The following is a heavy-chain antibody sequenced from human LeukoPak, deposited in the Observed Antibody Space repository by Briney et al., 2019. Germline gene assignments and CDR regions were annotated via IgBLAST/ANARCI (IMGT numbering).Heavy chain of an antibody. D-gene: IGHD5-12*01. V-gene: IGHV3-23*01. Sequence: GTLSLTCAVSGGSISSSNWWSWVRQPPGKGLEWVSAISGSGGSTYYADSVKGRFTISRDNSKNTLYLQMNSLRAEDTAVYYCAKGGIYILDAFDIWGQGTMVTVSS. CDR1: GGSISSSN. CDR3: AKGGIYILDAFDI. CDR2: ISGSGGST. J-gene: IGHJ3*02.